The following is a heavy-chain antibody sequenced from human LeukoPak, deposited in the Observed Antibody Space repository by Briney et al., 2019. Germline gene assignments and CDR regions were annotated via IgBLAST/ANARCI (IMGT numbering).Heavy chain of an antibody. D-gene: IGHD2-2*01. CDR2: INPNSGGT. Sequence: ASVKVSCKASGYTFTGYYMHWVRQAPGQGLEWMGWINPNSGGTNYAQKFQGRVTMTRDTSISTAYMELSRLRSDDTAVYYCAREGDIVVVPAAPFDYWGQGTLVTVSS. CDR1: GYTFTGYY. CDR3: AREGDIVVVPAAPFDY. J-gene: IGHJ4*02. V-gene: IGHV1-2*02.